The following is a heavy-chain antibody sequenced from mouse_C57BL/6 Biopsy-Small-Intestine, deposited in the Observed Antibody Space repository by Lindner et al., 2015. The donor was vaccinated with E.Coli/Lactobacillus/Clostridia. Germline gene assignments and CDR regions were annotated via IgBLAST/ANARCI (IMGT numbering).Heavy chain of an antibody. V-gene: IGHV5-17*01. CDR1: GFTFSDYG. Sequence: VQLQESGGGLVKPGGSLKLSCAASGFTFSDYGMHWVRQAPEKGLEWVAYISSGSSTIYYADTVKGRFTISRDNAKNTLFLQMTSLRSEDTAMCYCARTFYYYGSSGDYWGQGTTLTVSS. CDR3: ARTFYYYGSSGDY. J-gene: IGHJ2*01. CDR2: ISSGSSTI. D-gene: IGHD1-1*01.